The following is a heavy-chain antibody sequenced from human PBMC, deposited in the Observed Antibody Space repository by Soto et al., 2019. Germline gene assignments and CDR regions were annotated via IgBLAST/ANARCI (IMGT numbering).Heavy chain of an antibody. CDR1: GFTFSKYA. D-gene: IGHD5-18*01. V-gene: IGHV3-23*01. Sequence: GGSLRLSCAASGFTFSKYAMTWARQAPGKGLEWVSAISYNGGGTYYVDSVKGRFTVSRDNSKNTLYLQMHSLRAEDTAVYYCARLLWSYGTWFDPWGQGTLVTVSS. J-gene: IGHJ5*02. CDR3: ARLLWSYGTWFDP. CDR2: ISYNGGGT.